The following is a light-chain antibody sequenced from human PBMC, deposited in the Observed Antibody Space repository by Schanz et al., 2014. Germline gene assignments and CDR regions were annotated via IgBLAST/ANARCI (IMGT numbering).Light chain of an antibody. J-gene: IGLJ2*01. CDR3: GTWDSSLSAVI. Sequence: QSVLTQPPSVSAAPGQKVTISCSGSTSNIGNNYVSWYQQFPGTAPRLLIYDYSKRPSGIPDRFSGSGSGTSATLAITGLQTGDEADYYCGTWDSSLSAVIFGGGTKLTVL. CDR2: DYS. CDR1: TSNIGNNY. V-gene: IGLV1-51*01.